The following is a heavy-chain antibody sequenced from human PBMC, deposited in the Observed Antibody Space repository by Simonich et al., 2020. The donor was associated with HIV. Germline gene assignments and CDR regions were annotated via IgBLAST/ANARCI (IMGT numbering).Heavy chain of an antibody. V-gene: IGHV4-34*01. J-gene: IGHJ4*02. Sequence: QVQLQQWGAGLLKPSETLSLTCAVYGGSFSGYYWSWIRKPPGQGLEWIGEINHSGSTNNNPPLKSPVTISVDTSKNQFSLKLSSVTAADTAVYYCARGFYQRLYYFDYWGQGTLVTVSS. D-gene: IGHD2-2*01. CDR1: GGSFSGYY. CDR3: ARGFYQRLYYFDY. CDR2: INHSGST.